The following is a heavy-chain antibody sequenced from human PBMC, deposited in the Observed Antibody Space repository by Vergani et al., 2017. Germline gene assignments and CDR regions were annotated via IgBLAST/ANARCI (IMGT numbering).Heavy chain of an antibody. CDR2: IKQDGSEK. V-gene: IGHV3-7*01. CDR1: GFTFSSYW. Sequence: EVQLVESGGGLVQPGGSLRLSCAASGFTFSSYWMSWVRQAPGKGLEWVANIKQDGSEKYYVDSVKGRFTISRDNSKNTLYLQMNSLRAEDTAVYYCARDSTPGWRGAFDIWGQGTMVTVSS. CDR3: ARDSTPGWRGAFDI. J-gene: IGHJ3*02. D-gene: IGHD2-15*01.